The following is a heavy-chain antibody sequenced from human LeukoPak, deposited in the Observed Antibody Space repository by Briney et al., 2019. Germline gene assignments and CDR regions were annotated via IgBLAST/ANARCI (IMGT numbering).Heavy chain of an antibody. D-gene: IGHD6-13*01. V-gene: IGHV1-69*05. CDR1: GGTFSSYA. J-gene: IGHJ4*02. Sequence: SVKVCCKASGGTFSSYAISWVRQAPGQGLEWMGGIIPIFGTANYAQKFQGRVTITTDESTSTAYMELSSLRSEDTAVYYCARDLGIAAAGTFGYWGQGTLVTVSS. CDR2: IIPIFGTA. CDR3: ARDLGIAAAGTFGY.